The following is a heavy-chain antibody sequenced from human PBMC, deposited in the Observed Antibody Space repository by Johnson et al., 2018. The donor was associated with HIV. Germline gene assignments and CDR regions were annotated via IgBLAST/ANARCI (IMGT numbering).Heavy chain of an antibody. CDR1: GFTFSSFG. CDR2: IRYDTSNK. V-gene: IGHV3-30*02. D-gene: IGHD3-10*01. J-gene: IGHJ3*02. CDR3: ARSWAYYYALTDAFDI. Sequence: QVQVVESGGGVVQPGGSLRLSCTASGFTFSSFGMHWVRQAPGKGLEWVAFIRYDTSNKYYADSVKGRFTISRDNSRNTLYLQMNSLRAEDTAVYYCARSWAYYYALTDAFDIWGQGTRVSVS.